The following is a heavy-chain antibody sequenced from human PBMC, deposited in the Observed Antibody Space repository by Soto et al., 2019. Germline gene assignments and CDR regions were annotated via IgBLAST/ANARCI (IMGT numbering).Heavy chain of an antibody. CDR2: IYYSGST. J-gene: IGHJ3*02. Sequence: SETLSLTCTVSGGSISSYYWSWIRQPPGKGLEWIGYIYYSGSTNYNPSLKSRVTISVDTSKNQFSLKLSSVTAADTAVYYCARARALWLKGDAFDIWGQGTMVTVSS. CDR3: ARARALWLKGDAFDI. CDR1: GGSISSYY. V-gene: IGHV4-59*01. D-gene: IGHD5-18*01.